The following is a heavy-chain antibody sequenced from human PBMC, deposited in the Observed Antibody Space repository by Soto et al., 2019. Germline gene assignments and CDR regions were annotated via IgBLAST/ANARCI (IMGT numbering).Heavy chain of an antibody. CDR3: ARVERGTATTVVDAFDI. V-gene: IGHV4-34*01. J-gene: IGHJ3*02. CDR1: GGFVTSGSYY. D-gene: IGHD1-1*01. Sequence: SETLSLTCAVYGGFVTSGSYYWSWIRQPPGKGLEWIGEMSHSGGTHFNPPLKSRVTISVDTSKNQFTLKMSSVTAADTALYYCARVERGTATTVVDAFDIWGPGTMVTVSS. CDR2: MSHSGGT.